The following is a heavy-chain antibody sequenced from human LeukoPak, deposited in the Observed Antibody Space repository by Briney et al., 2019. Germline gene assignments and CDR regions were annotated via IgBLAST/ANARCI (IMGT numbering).Heavy chain of an antibody. J-gene: IGHJ3*02. D-gene: IGHD2-2*01. CDR2: KYYSGSA. V-gene: IGHV4-31*03. Sequence: PSEILSLTCSVSGVSVSDGRYYWTWIRQHPGKGLEWIGYKYYSGSAKYNPSLKSRLTISIDTSKNQFSLQLSSVTAADTATYYCATPYCSSISCLDVFNMWGQGTRVTVSS. CDR1: GVSVSDGRYY. CDR3: ATPYCSSISCLDVFNM.